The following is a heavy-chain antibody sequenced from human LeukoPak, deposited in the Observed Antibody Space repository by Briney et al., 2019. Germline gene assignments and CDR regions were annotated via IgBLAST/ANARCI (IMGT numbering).Heavy chain of an antibody. Sequence: PGGSLRLSCAASGFTFSSYSLNWVRQAPGKGLEWVSGISGSGSSTSYADSVKGRFTISRDNSKNTLYLQMNSLRAEDTAVYYCAKDCCGSSLFDYWGQGTLVTVSS. J-gene: IGHJ4*02. CDR3: AKDCCGSSLFDY. CDR1: GFTFSSYS. CDR2: ISGSGSST. D-gene: IGHD2-21*01. V-gene: IGHV3-23*01.